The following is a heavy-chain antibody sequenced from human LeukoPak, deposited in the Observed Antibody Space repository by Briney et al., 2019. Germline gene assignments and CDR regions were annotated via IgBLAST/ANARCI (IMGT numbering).Heavy chain of an antibody. J-gene: IGHJ4*02. D-gene: IGHD3-10*01. CDR1: GFKFDDYA. V-gene: IGHV3-43D*03. Sequence: PGGSLRLSCAASGFKFDDYAMHWVRQTPGKGLEWVSLISRDGVSSYYADSVKGRFTIPRDNSNNSLFLQMNSLRPEDTALYYCAKDMNLGYAYGPFDYWGQGTLVTVSS. CDR2: ISRDGVSS. CDR3: AKDMNLGYAYGPFDY.